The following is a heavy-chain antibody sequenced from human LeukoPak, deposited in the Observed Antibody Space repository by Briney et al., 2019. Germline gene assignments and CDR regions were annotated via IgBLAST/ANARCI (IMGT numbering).Heavy chain of an antibody. D-gene: IGHD3/OR15-3a*01. CDR1: GFTFSSYW. CDR3: ARASFLAGPYDFYYYYYYMDV. V-gene: IGHV3-74*01. CDR2: INSDGSST. J-gene: IGHJ6*03. Sequence: GGSLRLSCAASGFTFSSYWMHWVRQAPGKGLVWVSRINSDGSSTTYADSVKGRFTISRDNAKNTLYLQMNSLRAEDTAVYYCARASFLAGPYDFYYYYYYMDVWGKGTTVTVSS.